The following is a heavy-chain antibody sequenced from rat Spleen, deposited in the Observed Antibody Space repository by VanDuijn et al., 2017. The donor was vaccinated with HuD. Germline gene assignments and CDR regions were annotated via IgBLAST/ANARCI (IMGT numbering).Heavy chain of an antibody. V-gene: IGHV5-25*01. D-gene: IGHD1-12*03. Sequence: EVQLVESGGGLVQPGRSLKLSCAASGFTFSDYNMAWVRQAPKKGLEWVATISTSGGNTYYRDSVKGRFTISRENAKSTLYLQMNSLRSEDTATYYCTRGWLSPYNWFAYWGQGTLVTVSS. CDR1: GFTFSDYN. CDR2: ISTSGGNT. J-gene: IGHJ3*01. CDR3: TRGWLSPYNWFAY.